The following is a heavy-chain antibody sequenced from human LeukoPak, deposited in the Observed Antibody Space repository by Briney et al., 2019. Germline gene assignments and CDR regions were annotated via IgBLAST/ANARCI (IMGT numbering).Heavy chain of an antibody. D-gene: IGHD2-15*01. CDR1: GGTFSSYA. V-gene: IGHV1-69*01. CDR2: IILIFGTA. Sequence: AASVKVSCKASGGTFSSYAISWVRQAPGQGLEWMGGIILIFGTANYAQKFQGRVTITADESTSTAYMELSSLRSEDTAVYYCARGPLGYCSGGSCYQGYYYGMDVWGKGTTVTVSS. J-gene: IGHJ6*04. CDR3: ARGPLGYCSGGSCYQGYYYGMDV.